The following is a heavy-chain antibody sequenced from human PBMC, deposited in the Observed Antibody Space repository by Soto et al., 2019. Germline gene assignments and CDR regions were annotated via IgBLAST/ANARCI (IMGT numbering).Heavy chain of an antibody. CDR1: GGPFSSYA. D-gene: IGHD6-13*01. CDR2: IIPIFGTA. CDR3: ARGGAAAGTDSYYYYGMDV. V-gene: IGHV1-69*13. J-gene: IGHJ6*02. Sequence: SVKVSCKASGGPFSSYAISWVRQAPGQGLEWMGGIIPIFGTANYAQKFQGRVTITADESTSTAYMELSSLRSEDTAVYYCARGGAAAGTDSYYYYGMDVWGQGTTVTVSS.